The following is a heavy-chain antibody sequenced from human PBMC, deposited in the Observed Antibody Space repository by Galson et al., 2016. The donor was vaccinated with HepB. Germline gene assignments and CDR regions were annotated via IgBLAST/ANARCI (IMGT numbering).Heavy chain of an antibody. CDR1: GFSFRFNA. D-gene: IGHD3-9*01. J-gene: IGHJ3*01. CDR2: ISNDGGTQ. Sequence: SLRLSCAASGFSFRFNAMHWVRQAPGKGLEWVAVISNDGGTQYYVDSVRGRFTISRDNSKNTLYLQMNSLRDEDTATYYCARGTDIWTGYSDHFSAAFDVWGQGTMVTVSS. CDR3: ARGTDIWTGYSDHFSAAFDV. V-gene: IGHV3-30-3*01.